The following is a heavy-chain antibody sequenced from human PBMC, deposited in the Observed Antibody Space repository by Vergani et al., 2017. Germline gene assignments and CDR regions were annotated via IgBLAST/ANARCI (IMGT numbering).Heavy chain of an antibody. CDR3: APLGVVVVPAARVWFDP. Sequence: QVQLVQSGAEVKKPGASVKVSCKASGYTFTGYYMHWVRQAPGQGLEWVGRINPNSGGTNYAQKFQGRVTMTRDTSISTVYMELTSLRSDDTAVYYCAPLGVVVVPAARVWFDPWGQGTLVTVSS. V-gene: IGHV1-2*06. D-gene: IGHD2-2*01. CDR2: INPNSGGT. CDR1: GYTFTGYY. J-gene: IGHJ5*02.